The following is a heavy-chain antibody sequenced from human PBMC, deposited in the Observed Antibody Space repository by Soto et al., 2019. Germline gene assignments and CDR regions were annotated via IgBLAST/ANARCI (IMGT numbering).Heavy chain of an antibody. D-gene: IGHD3-3*01. CDR1: GFTFTSYS. Sequence: LRLSCAASGFTFTSYSMNWVRQAPGKGLEWVSSITASSSYMYYADSVKGRFTISRDNAKNSLYLQMNSLRAEDTAVYYCAKDPNYDFWSGYSGTGWFDPWGQGTLVTVSS. CDR3: AKDPNYDFWSGYSGTGWFDP. J-gene: IGHJ5*02. V-gene: IGHV3-21*01. CDR2: ITASSSYM.